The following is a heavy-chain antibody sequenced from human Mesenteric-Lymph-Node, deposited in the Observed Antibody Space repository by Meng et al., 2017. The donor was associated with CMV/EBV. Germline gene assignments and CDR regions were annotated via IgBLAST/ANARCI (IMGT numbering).Heavy chain of an antibody. CDR1: GYTFTSYG. V-gene: IGHV1-18*01. D-gene: IGHD2-2*01. CDR2: ISAYNGNT. J-gene: IGHJ6*02. Sequence: ASVKVSCKASGYTFTSYGISWVRQAPGQGLEWMGWISAYNGNTNYAQKLQGRITMTRDTSTYTVYMELSSLRSEDTAVYFCARDPVGGIGYCSSTSCFYYHGMDVWGQGTTVTVSS. CDR3: ARDPVGGIGYCSSTSCFYYHGMDV.